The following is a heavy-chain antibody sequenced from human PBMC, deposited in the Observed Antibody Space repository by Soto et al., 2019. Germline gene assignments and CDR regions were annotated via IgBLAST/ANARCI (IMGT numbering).Heavy chain of an antibody. CDR3: AHRVLRTVFGLVTTTAIYFDF. CDR1: GFSLTTSGVG. CDR2: IYWDDDK. J-gene: IGHJ4*02. D-gene: IGHD3-3*01. Sequence: QITLNESGPTVVRPTETLTLTCRFSGFSLTTSGVGVGWIRQSPGKAPAWLALIYWDDDKRYSASLKSRLTLAKDTSKNQVVLTVSDLDRTDTATYYCAHRVLRTVFGLVTTTAIYFDFWGQGTPVAVSS. V-gene: IGHV2-5*02.